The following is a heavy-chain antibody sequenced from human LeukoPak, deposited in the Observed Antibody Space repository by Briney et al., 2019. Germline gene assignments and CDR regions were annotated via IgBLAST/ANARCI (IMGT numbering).Heavy chain of an antibody. Sequence: GGSLRPSCAASGFTFSSYGMHWVRQAPGKGLEWVAVIWYDGSNKYYADSVKGRFTISRDNSKNTLYLQMNSLRAEDTAVYYCAKLFADTAMPNYYYYGMDVWGQGTTVTVSS. CDR2: IWYDGSNK. D-gene: IGHD5-18*01. V-gene: IGHV3-33*06. CDR3: AKLFADTAMPNYYYYGMDV. CDR1: GFTFSSYG. J-gene: IGHJ6*02.